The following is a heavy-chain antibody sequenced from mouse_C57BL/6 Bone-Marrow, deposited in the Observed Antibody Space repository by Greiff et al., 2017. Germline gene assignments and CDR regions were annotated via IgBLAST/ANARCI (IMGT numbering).Heavy chain of an antibody. D-gene: IGHD1-1*01. CDR1: GFTFSSYA. Sequence: EVKLVESGGGLVKPGGSLKLSCAASGFTFSSYAMSWVRQTPEKRLEWVATISDGGSYTYYPDNVKGRFTISRDNAKNNLYLQMSHLKSEDTAMYYCARDGVLRYQIGNYFDYWGQGTTLTVSS. CDR3: ARDGVLRYQIGNYFDY. V-gene: IGHV5-4*03. J-gene: IGHJ2*01. CDR2: ISDGGSYT.